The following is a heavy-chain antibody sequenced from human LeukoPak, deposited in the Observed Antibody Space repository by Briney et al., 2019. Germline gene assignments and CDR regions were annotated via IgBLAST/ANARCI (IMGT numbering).Heavy chain of an antibody. D-gene: IGHD6-13*01. Sequence: PSETLSLTCTVSGGSISSYYWSWIRQPAGKGLEWIGRIYTSGSTNYNPSLKSRVTMSVGTSKNQFSLKLSSVTAADTAVYYCARDPGAAAGTYWFDPWGQGTLVTVSS. V-gene: IGHV4-4*07. CDR1: GGSISSYY. J-gene: IGHJ5*02. CDR3: ARDPGAAAGTYWFDP. CDR2: IYTSGST.